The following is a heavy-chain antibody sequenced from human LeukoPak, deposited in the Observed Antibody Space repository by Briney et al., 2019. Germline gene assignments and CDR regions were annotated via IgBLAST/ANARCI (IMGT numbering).Heavy chain of an antibody. V-gene: IGHV4-4*07. CDR2: IYTSGST. Sequence: PSETLSLTCTVSGGSISSYYWSWIRQPAGKGLEWIGRIYTSGSTNYNPSLKSRVTMSVDTSKNQFSLKLSSVTAADTAVYCCARERGGSRELAPDDAFDIWGQGTMVTVSS. CDR3: ARERGGSRELAPDDAFDI. J-gene: IGHJ3*02. CDR1: GGSISSYY. D-gene: IGHD1-14*01.